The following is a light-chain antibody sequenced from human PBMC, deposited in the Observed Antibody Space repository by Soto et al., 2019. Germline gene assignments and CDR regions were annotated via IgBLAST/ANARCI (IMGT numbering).Light chain of an antibody. J-gene: IGKJ4*01. V-gene: IGKV3-11*01. CDR3: QRYNNWPLT. CDR1: QSVSSF. CDR2: DAS. Sequence: EIVLTQSPATLSLSPGERATLSCRASQSVSSFLGWYQQKPGQAPRLLIYDASNRATGTPARFSGSGSGTDFTLTISSLQSEDFAVYYCQRYNNWPLTFGGGTKVESK.